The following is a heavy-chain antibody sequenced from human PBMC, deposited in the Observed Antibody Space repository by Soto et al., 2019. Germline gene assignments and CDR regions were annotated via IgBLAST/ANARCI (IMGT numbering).Heavy chain of an antibody. J-gene: IGHJ4*02. CDR1: GGSFSSNP. D-gene: IGHD5-18*01. Sequence: QVQLVQSGYEVKKPGSSVKVSCKASGGSFSSNPLSWVRQAPGQGLEWMAGIIPIFATVHYAQKFQGRVTITADESTSTAYMELTSLRSEDTAVYFCARGGRGYSLAPRYYFDYWGQGTLVTVSS. CDR2: IIPIFATV. V-gene: IGHV1-69*01. CDR3: ARGGRGYSLAPRYYFDY.